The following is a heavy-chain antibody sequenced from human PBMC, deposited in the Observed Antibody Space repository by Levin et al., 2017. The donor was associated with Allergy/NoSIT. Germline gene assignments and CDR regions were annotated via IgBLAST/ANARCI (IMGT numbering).Heavy chain of an antibody. D-gene: IGHD3-10*01. CDR1: GFTFSSYA. J-gene: IGHJ3*02. CDR2: ISGSGGST. V-gene: IGHV3-23*01. CDR3: ANSFSGSYYAFDI. Sequence: GESLKISCAASGFTFSSYAMSWVRQAPGKGLEWVSAISGSGGSTYYADSVKGRFTISRDNSKNTLYLQMNSLRAEDTAVYYCANSFSGSYYAFDIWGQGTMVTVSS.